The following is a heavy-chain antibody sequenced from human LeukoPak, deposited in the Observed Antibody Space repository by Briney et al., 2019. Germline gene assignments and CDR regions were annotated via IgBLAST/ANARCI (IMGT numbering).Heavy chain of an antibody. CDR1: GFTFSSYS. CDR3: ARAPEFCFRASCSDY. CDR2: ISASDTFI. Sequence: GGSLRLSCAASGFTFSSYSMNWVRQAPGKGLEWVSYISASDTFIYYADSVKGRFTISRDNVENSLYLQMNSLRAEDTAVYYCARAPEFCFRASCSDYWGQGALVTVSS. V-gene: IGHV3-21*01. D-gene: IGHD2-15*01. J-gene: IGHJ4*02.